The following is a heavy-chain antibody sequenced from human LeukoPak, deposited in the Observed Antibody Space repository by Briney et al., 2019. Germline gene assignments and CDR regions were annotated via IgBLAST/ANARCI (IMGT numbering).Heavy chain of an antibody. CDR2: IYYSGST. Sequence: PSETLSLTCTVSGDSISSSSSYWGWIRQPPGKGLEWIGSIYYSGSTYYNASLKSRVTISVDTSKNQFSLKLSSVTAADTAVYYCARRRARGGDCYDYWGQGTLVTVSS. V-gene: IGHV4-39*07. CDR3: ARRRARGGDCYDY. CDR1: GDSISSSSSY. J-gene: IGHJ4*02. D-gene: IGHD2-21*01.